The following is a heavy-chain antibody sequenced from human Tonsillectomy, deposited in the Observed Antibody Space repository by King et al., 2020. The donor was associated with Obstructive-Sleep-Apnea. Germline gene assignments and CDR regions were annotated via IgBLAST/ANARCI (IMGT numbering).Heavy chain of an antibody. Sequence: QLVQSGGGLVQPGRSLRLSCTASVFTFGDYAMSWFRQAPGKGLEWVGFIRSKAYGGTTENAASVKGRFTISRDDSKSIAYLQMNSLKTEDTAVYYCTRDKDYYGSGRSYNYWGQGTLVTVSS. CDR1: VFTFGDYA. CDR3: TRDKDYYGSGRSYNY. CDR2: IRSKAYGGTT. D-gene: IGHD3-10*01. V-gene: IGHV3-49*03. J-gene: IGHJ4*02.